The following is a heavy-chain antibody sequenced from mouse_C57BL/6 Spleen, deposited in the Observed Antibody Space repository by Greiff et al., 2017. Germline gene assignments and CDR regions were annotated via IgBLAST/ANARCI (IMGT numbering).Heavy chain of an antibody. CDR1: GYTFTSYW. V-gene: IGHV1-55*01. CDR2: IYPGSGST. CDR3: ARGYYSKSYAMDY. Sequence: QVQLQQPGAELVKPGASVKMSCKASGYTFTSYWITWVKQRPGQGLEWIGDIYPGSGSTNYNEKFKSKATRTVDTSSSTAYMQLSSLTSEDSAVYYCARGYYSKSYAMDYWGQGTSVTVSS. D-gene: IGHD2-5*01. J-gene: IGHJ4*01.